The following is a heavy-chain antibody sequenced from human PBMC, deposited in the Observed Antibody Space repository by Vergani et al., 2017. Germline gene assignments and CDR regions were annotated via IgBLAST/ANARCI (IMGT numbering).Heavy chain of an antibody. CDR1: GFTFSSYA. Sequence: EVQLVESGGGLVQPGGSLRLSCSASGFTFSSYAMRWVRQAPGKGLEYVSAISSNGGSTYYADSVKGRFTISRDNSKNTLYLQMSSLRAEDTAVYYCVRVSIVVVTAIGAFDIWGQGTMVTVSS. V-gene: IGHV3-64D*06. CDR2: ISSNGGST. D-gene: IGHD2-21*02. CDR3: VRVSIVVVTAIGAFDI. J-gene: IGHJ3*02.